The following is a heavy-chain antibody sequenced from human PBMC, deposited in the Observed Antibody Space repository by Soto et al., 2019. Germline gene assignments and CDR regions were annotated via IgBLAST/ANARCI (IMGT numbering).Heavy chain of an antibody. CDR1: GGSISSGGYY. Sequence: TLSLTCTVSGGSISSGGYYWSWIRRHPGKGLEWIGYIYYSGSTYYNPSLKSRVTISVDTSKNQFSLKLSSVTAADTAVYYCASDYGDHKLGDYWGQGTLVTVSS. CDR2: IYYSGST. V-gene: IGHV4-31*03. J-gene: IGHJ4*02. D-gene: IGHD4-17*01. CDR3: ASDYGDHKLGDY.